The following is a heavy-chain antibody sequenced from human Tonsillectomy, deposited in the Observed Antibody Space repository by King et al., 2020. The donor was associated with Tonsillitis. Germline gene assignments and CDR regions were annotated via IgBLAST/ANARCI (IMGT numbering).Heavy chain of an antibody. CDR1: GGSTSSSNW. J-gene: IGHJ1*01. CDR2: IYHSGHT. Sequence: VQLQESGPGLVKPSGTLSLTCAFSGGSTSSSNWWSWVRQPPGKGQEWIGEIYHSGHTEYNPYLKSLVTITVDKSKNQFSLKLRSVTAADTAVYYCARRSFGGNSVGRYFQHWGQGTLVTVSS. CDR3: ARRSFGGNSVGRYFQH. D-gene: IGHD4-23*01. V-gene: IGHV4-4*02.